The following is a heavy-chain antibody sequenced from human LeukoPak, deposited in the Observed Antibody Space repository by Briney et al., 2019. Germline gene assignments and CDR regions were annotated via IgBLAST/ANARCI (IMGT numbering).Heavy chain of an antibody. D-gene: IGHD6-19*01. V-gene: IGHV3-64*01. CDR3: ARVGMTSGSGCDY. CDR1: GFTLSRHA. Sequence: GGSLRLPCAASGFTLSRHAMHWVRQAPGKGLEFVSAISSNGGNTYYANSVKGRFTISRDSSKNTLYLHMGSLRAEDMALYYCARVGMTSGSGCDYWGQGTLVTVSS. CDR2: ISSNGGNT. J-gene: IGHJ4*02.